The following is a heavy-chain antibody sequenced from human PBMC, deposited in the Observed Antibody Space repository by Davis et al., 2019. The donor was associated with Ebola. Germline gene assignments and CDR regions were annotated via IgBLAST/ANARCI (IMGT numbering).Heavy chain of an antibody. Sequence: MPSETLSLTCTVSGGSISSYYWSWIRQPPGMRLEWIGYIYYSGSTNYNPSLKSRVTMSVDTSRNQFSLNLSSVTAADTAVYYCARQLGSNYYYYYGMDVWGQGTTVTVSS. J-gene: IGHJ6*02. D-gene: IGHD4-11*01. CDR1: GGSISSYY. CDR2: IYYSGST. V-gene: IGHV4-59*08. CDR3: ARQLGSNYYYYYGMDV.